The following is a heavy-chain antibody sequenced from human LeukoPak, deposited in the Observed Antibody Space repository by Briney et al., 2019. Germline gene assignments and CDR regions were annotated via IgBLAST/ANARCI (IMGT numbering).Heavy chain of an antibody. D-gene: IGHD3-22*01. Sequence: ASVKVSCKASGYTFTSYAMHWVRQAPGQRLEWMGWINAGNGNTKYSQKFQGRVTMTRDTSTSTVYMELSSLRSEDTAVYYCARVLRLPSGYYLPAVFDYWGQGTLVTVSS. CDR3: ARVLRLPSGYYLPAVFDY. CDR2: INAGNGNT. J-gene: IGHJ4*02. V-gene: IGHV1-3*01. CDR1: GYTFTSYA.